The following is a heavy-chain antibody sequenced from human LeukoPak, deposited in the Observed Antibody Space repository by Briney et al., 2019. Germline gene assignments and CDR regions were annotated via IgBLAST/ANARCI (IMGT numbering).Heavy chain of an antibody. Sequence: SETLSLTCAVYGGSFSGYYWNWIRQPPGKGLEWIGEINHSGSTSYNPSLKSRVTISIDTSKNQFSLKLSSVTAADTAVYYCARDFAFDIWGQGTMVTASA. CDR3: ARDFAFDI. CDR1: GGSFSGYY. J-gene: IGHJ3*02. V-gene: IGHV4-34*01. CDR2: INHSGST.